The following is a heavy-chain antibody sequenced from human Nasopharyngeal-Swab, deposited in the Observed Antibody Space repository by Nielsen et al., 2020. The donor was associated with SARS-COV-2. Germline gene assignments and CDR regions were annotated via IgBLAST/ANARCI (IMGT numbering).Heavy chain of an antibody. CDR3: ARDESWRYYYGMDV. CDR2: INHSGST. Sequence: SETLSLTCAVYGGSFSGYYWSWIRQPPGKGLEWIGEINHSGSTNYNPSLKSRVTISVDTSKNQFSLKLSSVTAADTAVYYCARDESWRYYYGMDVWGQGATVTASS. J-gene: IGHJ6*02. D-gene: IGHD1-1*01. V-gene: IGHV4-34*01. CDR1: GGSFSGYY.